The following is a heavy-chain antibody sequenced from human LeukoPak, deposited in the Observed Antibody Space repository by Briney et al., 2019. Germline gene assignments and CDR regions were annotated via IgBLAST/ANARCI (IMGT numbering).Heavy chain of an antibody. D-gene: IGHD6-13*01. J-gene: IGHJ6*03. Sequence: PSETLSLTCAVYGGSFSGYYWSWIRQPPGKGLEWIGEINHSGSTNYNPSLKSRVTISVDTSKNQFSLKLSSVTAADTAVYYCAIRAATAAPLPVYMDVWGRGNTVTVSS. V-gene: IGHV4-34*01. CDR3: AIRAATAAPLPVYMDV. CDR2: INHSGST. CDR1: GGSFSGYY.